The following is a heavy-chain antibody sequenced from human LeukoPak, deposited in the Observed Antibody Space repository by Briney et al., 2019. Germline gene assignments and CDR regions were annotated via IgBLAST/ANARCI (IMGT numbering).Heavy chain of an antibody. Sequence: SESLSLTCTVSGGSISSGSYYWSWIRQPAGKGLEWIGRIYTSGSTNYNPSPKSRVTISVDTSKNQFSLKLSSVTAADTAVYYCARDGVVVPAAGYYYYYMDVWGKGTTVTVSS. J-gene: IGHJ6*03. V-gene: IGHV4-61*02. CDR1: GGSISSGSYY. CDR3: ARDGVVVPAAGYYYYYMDV. CDR2: IYTSGST. D-gene: IGHD2-2*01.